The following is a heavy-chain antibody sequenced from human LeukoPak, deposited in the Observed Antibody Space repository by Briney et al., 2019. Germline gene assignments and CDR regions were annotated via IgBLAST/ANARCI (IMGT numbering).Heavy chain of an antibody. J-gene: IGHJ4*02. CDR1: GGSISSYY. D-gene: IGHD4-23*01. V-gene: IGHV4-59*12. CDR2: IYYSGST. CDR3: ARDGYGSNSGPLRV. Sequence: PSETLSLTCTVSGGSISSYYWSWIRQPPGKGLEWIGYIYYSGSTNYNPSLKSRVTISVDTSKNQFSLKLSSVTAADTAVYYCARDGYGSNSGPLRVWGQGTLVIVSS.